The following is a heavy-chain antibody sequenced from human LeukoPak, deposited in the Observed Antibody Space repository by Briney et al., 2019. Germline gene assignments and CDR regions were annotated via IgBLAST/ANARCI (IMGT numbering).Heavy chain of an antibody. V-gene: IGHV3-9*01. J-gene: IGHJ4*02. CDR2: ISWNSGSI. CDR3: ARDTAYFDY. Sequence: GGSLRLSCAASGFTFDDYAMHWVRQAPGKGLEWVSGISWNSGSIGYADSVKGRFTISRDNAKNSLYLQMNSLRAEDTAVYYCARDTAYFDYWGQGTLVTVSS. CDR1: GFTFDDYA. D-gene: IGHD2-2*01.